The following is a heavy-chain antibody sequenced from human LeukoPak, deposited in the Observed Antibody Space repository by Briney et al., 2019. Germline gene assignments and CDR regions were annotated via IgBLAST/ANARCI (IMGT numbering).Heavy chain of an antibody. CDR1: GYTFTGYY. D-gene: IGHD6-13*01. Sequence: ASVKVSCKASGYTFTGYYMHWVRQAPGQGLEWMGRINPNSGGTNYAQKFQGRVTMTRDTSISTAYMELSRLRSDDTAVYYCARVIAAAGSWFDPWGQGTLVTVSS. V-gene: IGHV1-2*06. J-gene: IGHJ5*02. CDR2: INPNSGGT. CDR3: ARVIAAAGSWFDP.